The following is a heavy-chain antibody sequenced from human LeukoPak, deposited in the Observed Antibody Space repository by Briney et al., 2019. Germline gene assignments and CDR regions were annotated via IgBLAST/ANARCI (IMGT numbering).Heavy chain of an antibody. D-gene: IGHD1-26*01. CDR2: IYYSGST. CDR1: CGSISSISYY. V-gene: IGHV4-39*01. CDR3: ARMIPGATPDY. Sequence: SETPSLPLTVPCGSISSISYYLGWIRPPPGKGLGWIGSIYYSGSTYYNPSLKSRVTISVDTSKNPFSLKLSSVTAADTAVYYCARMIPGATPDYWGQGTLVTVSS. J-gene: IGHJ4*02.